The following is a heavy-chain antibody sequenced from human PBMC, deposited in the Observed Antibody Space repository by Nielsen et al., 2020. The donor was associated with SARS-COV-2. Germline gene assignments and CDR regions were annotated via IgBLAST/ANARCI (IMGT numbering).Heavy chain of an antibody. CDR2: IYYSGST. Sequence: RQAPGKGLGWIGYIYYSGSTNYNPSLKSRVTLSVDTSKNQFSLRLNSVTAADTAVYFCARGKRSFSGAFLNFYYYYYMDVWGKGTTVTVSS. CDR3: ARGKRSFSGAFLNFYYYYYMDV. D-gene: IGHD3-3*01. V-gene: IGHV4-59*12. J-gene: IGHJ6*03.